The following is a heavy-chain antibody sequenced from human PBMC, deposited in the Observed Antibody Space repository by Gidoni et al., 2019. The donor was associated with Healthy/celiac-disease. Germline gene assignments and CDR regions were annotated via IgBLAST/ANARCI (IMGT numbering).Heavy chain of an antibody. Sequence: QVQLQQWGAGLLKPSETLSLTCAVYGGSFSGYYWSWIRQPPGKGLEWIGEINHSGSTNYNPSLKSRVTISVDTSKNQFSLKLSSVTAADTAVYYCARGLGDYGDYRLDYFDYWGQGTLVTVSS. V-gene: IGHV4-34*01. CDR2: INHSGST. J-gene: IGHJ4*02. CDR1: GGSFSGYY. CDR3: ARGLGDYGDYRLDYFDY. D-gene: IGHD4-17*01.